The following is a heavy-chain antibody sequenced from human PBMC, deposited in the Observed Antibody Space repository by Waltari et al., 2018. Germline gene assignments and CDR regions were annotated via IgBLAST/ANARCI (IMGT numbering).Heavy chain of an antibody. V-gene: IGHV3-7*01. D-gene: IGHD1-1*01. CDR2: MGPDGSDK. Sequence: EAQLVQSGGGLVQPGGSLTLSCAASGFTISRLWMTWIRQAPGPGLHWGANMGPDGSDKYYVDSVKGRFTISRDNAENSLLLQISSLRVEDTALYYCVGWNDPINSWGQGTLVAVSS. CDR3: VGWNDPINS. J-gene: IGHJ4*02. CDR1: GFTISRLW.